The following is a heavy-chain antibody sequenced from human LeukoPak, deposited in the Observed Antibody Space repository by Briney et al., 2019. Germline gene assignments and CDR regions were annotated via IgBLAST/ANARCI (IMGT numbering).Heavy chain of an antibody. CDR1: GGSFSGYY. D-gene: IGHD6-13*01. V-gene: IGHV4-34*01. J-gene: IGHJ6*02. Sequence: PSETLSLTCAVYGGSFSGYYWSWIRQPPGKGLEWIGEINHSGGTNYNPSLKSRVTISVDTSKNQFSLKLSSVTAADTAVYYCARGVGAAGHYYYGMDVWGQGTTVTVSS. CDR2: INHSGGT. CDR3: ARGVGAAGHYYYGMDV.